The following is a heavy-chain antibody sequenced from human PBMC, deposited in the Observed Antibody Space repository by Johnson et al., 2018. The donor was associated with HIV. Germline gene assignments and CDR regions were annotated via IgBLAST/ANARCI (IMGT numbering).Heavy chain of an antibody. V-gene: IGHV3-66*01. Sequence: VQLVESGGGLVQPGGSLRLSCAASGFTVSSNYMSWVRQAPGKGLEWVSILHRDGTTYYADSVKGRFTISGDKSKNTLSLQMNSLRAEDTAVYYCARDRGYWDAFDIWGQGTMVTVSS. CDR1: GFTVSSNY. CDR3: ARDRGYWDAFDI. CDR2: LHRDGTT. J-gene: IGHJ3*02. D-gene: IGHD3-22*01.